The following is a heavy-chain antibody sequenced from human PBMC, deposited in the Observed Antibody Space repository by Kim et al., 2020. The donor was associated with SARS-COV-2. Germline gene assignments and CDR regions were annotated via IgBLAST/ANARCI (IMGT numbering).Heavy chain of an antibody. V-gene: IGHV3-23*01. Sequence: YYADAWTDRFPIPRDNLQNTLYLQMNSLRAEDTAVYYCAKHSGSYYGAFDIWGQGTMVTVSS. CDR3: AKHSGSYYGAFDI. D-gene: IGHD1-26*01. J-gene: IGHJ3*02.